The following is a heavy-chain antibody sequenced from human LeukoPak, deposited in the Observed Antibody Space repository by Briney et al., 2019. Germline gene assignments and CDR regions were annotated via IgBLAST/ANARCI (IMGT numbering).Heavy chain of an antibody. CDR3: ARAHYDFWSGYYIGELEGSTYYFDY. J-gene: IGHJ4*02. V-gene: IGHV4-39*07. CDR1: GGSISSSSYY. Sequence: SETLFLTCTVSGGSISSSSYYWGWVRQPPGKGLEWIGSIYYSGSTYYNPSLKSRVTISVDTSKNQFSLKLSSVTAADTAVYYCARAHYDFWSGYYIGELEGSTYYFDYWGQGTLVTVSS. D-gene: IGHD3-3*01. CDR2: IYYSGST.